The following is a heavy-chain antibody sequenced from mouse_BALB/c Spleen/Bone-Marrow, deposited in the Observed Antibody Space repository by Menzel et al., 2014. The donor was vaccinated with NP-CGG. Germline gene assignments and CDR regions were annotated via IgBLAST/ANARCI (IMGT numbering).Heavy chain of an antibody. D-gene: IGHD2-10*02. Sequence: QVQLKESGAELVKPGAPVKLSCKASGYTFTSYWMNWVKQRPGRGLAWIGRIDPSDSETHYNQRFKDKATLTVDKSSSTAYMQLSSPTSEDSEVYYCTRQYGNYYAMDYWGQGTSVTVSS. V-gene: IGHV1-69*02. CDR1: GYTFTSYW. J-gene: IGHJ4*01. CDR2: IDPSDSET. CDR3: TRQYGNYYAMDY.